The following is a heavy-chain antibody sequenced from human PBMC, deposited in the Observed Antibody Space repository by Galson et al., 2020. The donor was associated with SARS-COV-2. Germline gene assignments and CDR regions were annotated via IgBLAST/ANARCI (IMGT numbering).Heavy chain of an antibody. CDR2: ISAFNGNT. D-gene: IGHD3-10*01. V-gene: IGHV1-18*01. Sequence: ASVKVSCKASGYTFTSYGISWVQQAPGQGLEWVAWISAFNGNTDYAQKLQGRVTMTTDTSTSTAYMELRSLRSDDTAVYYCARELGSGTYHSLDYWGQGTLVTVSS. CDR1: GYTFTSYG. CDR3: ARELGSGTYHSLDY. J-gene: IGHJ4*02.